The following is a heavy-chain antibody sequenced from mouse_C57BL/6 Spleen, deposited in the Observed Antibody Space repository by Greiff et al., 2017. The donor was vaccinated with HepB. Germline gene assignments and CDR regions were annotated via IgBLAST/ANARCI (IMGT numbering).Heavy chain of an antibody. V-gene: IGHV1-78*01. CDR3: AREYGYYPYAMDN. D-gene: IGHD2-10*02. CDR1: GYTFTDHT. J-gene: IGHJ4*01. CDR2: IYPRDGST. Sequence: VQLQQSDAELVKPGASVKISCKVSGYTFTDHTIHWMKQRPEQGLEWIGYIYPRDGSTKYNEKFKGKATLTADKSSSTAYMQLNSLTSEDSTVYFYAREYGYYPYAMDNWGQGTSVTVSS.